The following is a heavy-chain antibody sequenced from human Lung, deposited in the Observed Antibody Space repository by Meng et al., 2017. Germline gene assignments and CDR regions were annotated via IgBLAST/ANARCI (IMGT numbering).Heavy chain of an antibody. V-gene: IGHV3-7*01. CDR2: IKQDRIEK. Sequence: GGSLRLSCAASGFTFSSYWMSWVRQAPGKGLEWVANIKQDRIEKYYVDSVKGRFTISRDNAKNSLYLQKNSLRAEDKAVYYWERLRYYGSGSSDYWGQGTLVTVSS. J-gene: IGHJ4*02. CDR3: ERLRYYGSGSSDY. CDR1: GFTFSSYW. D-gene: IGHD3-10*01.